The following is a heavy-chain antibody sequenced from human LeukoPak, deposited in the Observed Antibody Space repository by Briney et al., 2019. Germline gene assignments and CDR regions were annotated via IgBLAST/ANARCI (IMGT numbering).Heavy chain of an antibody. CDR1: GGSFSGYY. J-gene: IGHJ5*02. CDR3: ARLWVRGVSTKKKNWFDP. CDR2: INHSGST. V-gene: IGHV4-34*01. Sequence: SETLSLTCAVYGGSFSGYYWSWIRQPPGKGPEWIGEINHSGSTNYNPSLKSRVTISVDTSKNQFSLKLSSVTAADTAVYYCARLWVRGVSTKKKNWFDPWGQGTLVTVSS. D-gene: IGHD3-10*01.